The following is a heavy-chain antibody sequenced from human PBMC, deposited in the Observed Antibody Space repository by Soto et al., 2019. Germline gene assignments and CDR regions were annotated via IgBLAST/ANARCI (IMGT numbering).Heavy chain of an antibody. Sequence: SETLSLTCTVSGGSISSYYWSWIRQPAGKGLEWIGNIYNTGTTNYNPSLRSRATISIDTSKNQFSLHLKSVTAADSAMYFCARGHGIYVRFDFWGQGALVTVSS. V-gene: IGHV4-4*07. CDR2: IYNTGTT. CDR1: GGSISSYY. CDR3: ARGHGIYVRFDF. D-gene: IGHD3-9*01. J-gene: IGHJ4*02.